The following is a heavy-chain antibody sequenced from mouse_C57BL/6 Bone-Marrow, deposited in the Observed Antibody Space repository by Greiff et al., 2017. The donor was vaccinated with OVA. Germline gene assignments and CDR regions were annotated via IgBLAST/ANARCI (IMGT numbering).Heavy chain of an antibody. CDR2: IDPENGDT. J-gene: IGHJ2*01. V-gene: IGHV14-4*01. Sequence: EVQLQQSGAELVRPGASVKLSCTASGFNIKDDYMHWVKQRPEQGLAWIGWIDPENGDTEYASKVQGKATITADTSSNTAYLQLSSLTSEDTAVYYCTTGRFITTVVGVDYWGQGTTLTVSS. D-gene: IGHD1-1*01. CDR1: GFNIKDDY. CDR3: TTGRFITTVVGVDY.